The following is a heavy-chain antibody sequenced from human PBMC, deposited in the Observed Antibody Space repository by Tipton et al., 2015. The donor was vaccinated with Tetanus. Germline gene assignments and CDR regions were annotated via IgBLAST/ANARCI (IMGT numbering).Heavy chain of an antibody. J-gene: IGHJ4*02. CDR2: VYFSGST. Sequence: TLSLTCTVSGDSVRSSRYYWGWVRQPPGKGLEWIGSVYFSGSTYYSPSLKSRVTMSVDTSKNQFSLKLDSVTATDTAIYYCARHEESTDYCDNWGQGTLVTVSS. V-gene: IGHV4-39*01. CDR1: GDSVRSSRYY. CDR3: ARHEESTDYCDN. D-gene: IGHD5/OR15-5a*01.